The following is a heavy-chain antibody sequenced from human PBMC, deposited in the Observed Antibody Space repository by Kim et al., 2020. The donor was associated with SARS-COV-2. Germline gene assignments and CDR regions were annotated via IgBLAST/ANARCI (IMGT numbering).Heavy chain of an antibody. CDR3: ATTFEWGPPWRFDY. J-gene: IGHJ4*02. CDR1: GGSISSSSYY. CDR2: IYYSGST. V-gene: IGHV4-39*01. Sequence: SETLSLTCTVSGGSISSSSYYWGWIRQPPGKGREWIGSIYYSGSTYYNPSLKSRVTISVDTSKNQFSLKLSSVTAADTAVYYCATTFEWGPPWRFDYWGQGTLVTVSS. D-gene: IGHD3-3*01.